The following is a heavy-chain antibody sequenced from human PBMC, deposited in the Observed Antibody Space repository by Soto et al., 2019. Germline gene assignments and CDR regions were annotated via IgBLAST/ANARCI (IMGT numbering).Heavy chain of an antibody. V-gene: IGHV3-21*01. CDR2: ISSSSSYI. CDR1: GFTFSSYS. D-gene: IGHD3-16*02. Sequence: GGSLRLSCAASGFTFSSYSMNWVRQAPGKGLEWVSSISSSSSYIYYADSVKGRFTISRDNAKNSLYLQMNSLRAEDTAVYYCARDGVWGSYRYTPYYFDYWGQGTLVTVSS. J-gene: IGHJ4*02. CDR3: ARDGVWGSYRYTPYYFDY.